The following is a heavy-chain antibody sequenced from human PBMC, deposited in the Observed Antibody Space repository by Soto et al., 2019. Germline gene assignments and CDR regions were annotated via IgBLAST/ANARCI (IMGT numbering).Heavy chain of an antibody. V-gene: IGHV1-18*01. D-gene: IGHD3-22*01. CDR3: ARKGYDSSGYYQRGGGFDY. CDR2: ISAYNGNT. J-gene: IGHJ4*02. Sequence: QVQLVQSGAEVKKPGASVKVSCKASGYTFTSYGISWVRQAPGQGLEWMGWISAYNGNTNYAQKLQGRVTMTTDTPTRTAYMELRSLRSDDTAVYYCARKGYDSSGYYQRGGGFDYWGQGTLVTVSS. CDR1: GYTFTSYG.